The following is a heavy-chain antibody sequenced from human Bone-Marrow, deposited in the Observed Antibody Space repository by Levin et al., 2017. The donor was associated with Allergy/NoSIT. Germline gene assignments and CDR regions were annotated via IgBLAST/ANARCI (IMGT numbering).Heavy chain of an antibody. D-gene: IGHD2-2*01. V-gene: IGHV3-7*04. Sequence: GGSLRLSCAASGFSFSDYWMSWVRQAPGRGLEWVANIKQDGSGTYYLDSVKGRLTISRDNAKNSVYLQMNSLRAEDTAVYYCARERGPNTIDYWGQGTLVTVSS. CDR1: GFSFSDYW. CDR3: ARERGPNTIDY. J-gene: IGHJ4*02. CDR2: IKQDGSGT.